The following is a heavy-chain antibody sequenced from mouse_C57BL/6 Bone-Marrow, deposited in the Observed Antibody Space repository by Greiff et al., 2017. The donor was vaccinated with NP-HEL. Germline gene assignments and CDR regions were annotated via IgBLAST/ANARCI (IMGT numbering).Heavy chain of an antibody. D-gene: IGHD2-1*01. J-gene: IGHJ2*01. Sequence: EVQLQQSGPELVKPGASVKMSCKASGYTFTDYNMHWVKQSHGKSLEWIGYINPNNGGTSYNQKFKGKATLTVNKSSSTAYMELRSLTSEDSAVYCCASGIYYGNVFDYWGQGTTLTVSS. CDR3: ASGIYYGNVFDY. CDR1: GYTFTDYN. CDR2: INPNNGGT. V-gene: IGHV1-22*01.